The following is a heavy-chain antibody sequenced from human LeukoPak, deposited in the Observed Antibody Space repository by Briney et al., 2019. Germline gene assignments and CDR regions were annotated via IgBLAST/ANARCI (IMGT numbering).Heavy chain of an antibody. CDR2: ISGSGGST. J-gene: IGHJ6*03. CDR1: GFTFSSYA. Sequence: PGGSLRLFCAASGFTFSSYAMSWVRQAPGKGLEWVSAISGSGGSTYYADSVKGRFTISRDNSKNTLYLQMNSLRAEDTAVYYCAKPPPSLWDYYYYMDVWGKGTTVTVSS. CDR3: AKPPPSLWDYYYYMDV. V-gene: IGHV3-23*01. D-gene: IGHD1-26*01.